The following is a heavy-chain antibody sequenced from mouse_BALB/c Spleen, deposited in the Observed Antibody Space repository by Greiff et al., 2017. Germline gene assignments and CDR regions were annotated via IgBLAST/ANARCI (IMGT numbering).Heavy chain of an antibody. Sequence: EVQLQQSGAELVRSGASVKLSCTASGFNIKDYYMHWVKQRPEQGLEWIGWIDPENGDTEYAPKFQGKATMTADTSSNTAYLQLSSLTSEDTAVYYCNARDPSYYGNDVAMDYWGQGTSVTVSA. D-gene: IGHD2-9*01. J-gene: IGHJ4*01. CDR2: IDPENGDT. CDR1: GFNIKDYY. V-gene: IGHV14-4*02. CDR3: NARDPSYYGNDVAMDY.